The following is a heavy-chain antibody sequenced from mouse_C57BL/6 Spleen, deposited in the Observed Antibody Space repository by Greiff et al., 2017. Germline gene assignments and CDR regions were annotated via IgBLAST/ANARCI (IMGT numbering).Heavy chain of an antibody. V-gene: IGHV5-16*01. Sequence: EVKLVESEGGLVQPGSSMKLSCTASGFTFSDYYMAWVRQVPEKGLEWVATLNYDGSSPYYLASLKSRFIISRDNATNILYLQMSSLKSEDTATYDCARGGDYEGFFDDWGQGTTLTVSS. D-gene: IGHD2-4*01. CDR2: LNYDGSSP. CDR3: ARGGDYEGFFDD. J-gene: IGHJ2*01. CDR1: GFTFSDYY.